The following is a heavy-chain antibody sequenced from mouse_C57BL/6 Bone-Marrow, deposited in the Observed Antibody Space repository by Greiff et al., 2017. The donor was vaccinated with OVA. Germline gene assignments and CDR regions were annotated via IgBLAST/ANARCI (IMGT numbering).Heavy chain of an antibody. CDR3: ARSGDYDCCWYFDV. D-gene: IGHD2-4*01. Sequence: QVQLKESGADLVRPGTSLKMSCKASGYTFTNYWIGWAKQTPGHGLEWIGDIYPGGGYTNYNEKFKGKATLTADKSSSTAYMQFSSLTSEDSAIYYCARSGDYDCCWYFDVWGTGTTVTVSS. CDR2: IYPGGGYT. CDR1: GYTFTNYW. J-gene: IGHJ1*03. V-gene: IGHV1-63*01.